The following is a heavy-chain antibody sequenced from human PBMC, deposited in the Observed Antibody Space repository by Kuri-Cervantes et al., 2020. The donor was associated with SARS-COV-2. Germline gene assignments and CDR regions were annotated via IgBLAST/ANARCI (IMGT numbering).Heavy chain of an antibody. V-gene: IGHV4-34*01. CDR3: ARVGGYYDSSGYWIFDY. CDR2: INHSGST. CDR1: GGSFSGYY. Sequence: GSLRLSCAVYGGSFSGYYWSWIRQPPGKGLEWIGEINHSGSTNYNPSLKSRVTISVDTSKDQFSLKLSSVTAADTAVYYCARVGGYYDSSGYWIFDYWGQGTLVTVSS. J-gene: IGHJ4*02. D-gene: IGHD3-22*01.